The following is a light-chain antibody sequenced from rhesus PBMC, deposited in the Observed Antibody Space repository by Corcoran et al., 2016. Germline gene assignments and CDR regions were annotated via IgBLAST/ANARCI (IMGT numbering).Light chain of an antibody. CDR3: QQHNSNPPT. J-gene: IGKJ1*01. CDR2: AAS. Sequence: DIQMTQSPSSLSASVGDRVTITCQASQGISTWLAWYQQKPGKAPKLLIYAASSVQSGVPSRFSGSVSGTEVPLTISRLQPEDIATYYCQQHNSNPPTFGQATKVEIK. V-gene: IGKV1-33*02. CDR1: QGISTW.